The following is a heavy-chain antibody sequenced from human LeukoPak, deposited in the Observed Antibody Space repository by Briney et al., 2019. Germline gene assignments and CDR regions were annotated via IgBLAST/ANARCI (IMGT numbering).Heavy chain of an antibody. J-gene: IGHJ4*02. D-gene: IGHD3-22*01. CDR1: GFTFSSYA. Sequence: GGSLRLSCAASGFTFSSYAMNWVRQAPGKGLEWVSYISSSGSTIYYADSVKGRFTISRDNAKNSLYLQMNSLRAEDTAVYYCARVGYYYDSSGRKDYWGQGTLVTVSS. CDR3: ARVGYYYDSSGRKDY. V-gene: IGHV3-48*03. CDR2: ISSSGSTI.